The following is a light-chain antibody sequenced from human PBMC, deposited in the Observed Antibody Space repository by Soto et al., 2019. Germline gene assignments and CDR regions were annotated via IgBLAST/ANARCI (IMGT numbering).Light chain of an antibody. CDR2: VRADGSH. CDR1: SGHITYD. V-gene: IGLV4-69*02. Sequence: QAVVTQSPSASASLGASVKLTCTLSSGHITYDITWHQQQPEKGPRYLMKVRADGSHTKGDGIPDRFSGSTSGAERYLTISGLRSEDEADYYCQTWGTDYRIFGGGTKLPS. CDR3: QTWGTDYRI. J-gene: IGLJ2*01.